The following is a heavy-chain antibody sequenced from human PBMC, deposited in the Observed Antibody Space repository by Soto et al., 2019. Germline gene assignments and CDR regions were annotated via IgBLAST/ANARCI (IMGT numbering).Heavy chain of an antibody. J-gene: IGHJ4*02. Sequence: EVQLVESGGGLIQPGGSLRLSCAASGFTVSNNYMSWVRQAPGKGLEWVSVIYSVGGTYYADSVKGRFTISRANSKNTLYLQMNSLRVEETAVYYCARDERGPGYWGQGTLVTVSS. CDR1: GFTVSNNY. CDR2: IYSVGGT. V-gene: IGHV3-53*01. CDR3: ARDERGPGY. D-gene: IGHD3-10*01.